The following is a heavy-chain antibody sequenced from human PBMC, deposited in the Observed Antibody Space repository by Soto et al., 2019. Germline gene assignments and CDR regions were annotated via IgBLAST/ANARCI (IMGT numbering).Heavy chain of an antibody. CDR2: IWYDGSNK. J-gene: IGHJ5*02. D-gene: IGHD3-16*01. CDR1: GFTFSSYG. V-gene: IGHV3-33*01. Sequence: QVQLVESGGGVVQPGRSLRLSCAASGFTFSSYGMHWVRQAPGKGLEWVAVIWYDGSNKYYADSVKGRFTISRDNSKNTLYLQMNSLRAEDTAVYYCARDLTENWFAPWGQGTLVPVSS. CDR3: ARDLTENWFAP.